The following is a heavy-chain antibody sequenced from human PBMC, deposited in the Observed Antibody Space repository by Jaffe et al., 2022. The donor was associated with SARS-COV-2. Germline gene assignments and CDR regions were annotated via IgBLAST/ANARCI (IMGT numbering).Heavy chain of an antibody. V-gene: IGHV1-46*04. CDR3: AREMDTATVLDV. D-gene: IGHD5-18*01. CDR1: GYSFTAYY. Sequence: QVHLVQSGAEVKWPGASVKVSCKASGYSFTAYYIYWVRQAPGQGLEYMGKINPDGGSTRYARNLQGRITLTRDTSTSTVYMELSSLRSEDTAVYYCAREMDTATVLDVWGTGTTVTVSS. J-gene: IGHJ6*04. CDR2: INPDGGST.